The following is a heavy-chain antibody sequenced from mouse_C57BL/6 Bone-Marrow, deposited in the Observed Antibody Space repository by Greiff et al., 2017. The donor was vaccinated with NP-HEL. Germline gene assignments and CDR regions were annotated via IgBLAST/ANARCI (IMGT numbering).Heavy chain of an antibody. V-gene: IGHV1-59*01. CDR1: GYTFTSYW. D-gene: IGHD2-2*01. CDR2: IDPSDSYT. CDR3: ASYGYSYYFDY. Sequence: QVQLQQPGAELVRPGTSVKLSCKASGYTFTSYWMHWVKQRPGQGLEWIGVIDPSDSYTNYNQKFKGKATLTVDTSSSTAYMQLSSLTSEDSAVYYCASYGYSYYFDYWGQGTTLTVSS. J-gene: IGHJ2*01.